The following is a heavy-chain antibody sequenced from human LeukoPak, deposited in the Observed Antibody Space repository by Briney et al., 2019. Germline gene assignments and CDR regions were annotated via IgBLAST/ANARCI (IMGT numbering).Heavy chain of an antibody. CDR2: IRYDGSNK. J-gene: IGHJ4*02. CDR1: GFTFSSYG. Sequence: PGGSLRLSCAASGFTFSSYGMHWVRQAPGKGLEWVAFIRYDGSNKYYADSVKGRFTISRDNSKNTLYLQMNSLRAEDTAVYYCAKDWGSVAGIFDYWGQGTLVTVSS. CDR3: AKDWGSVAGIFDY. V-gene: IGHV3-30*02. D-gene: IGHD6-19*01.